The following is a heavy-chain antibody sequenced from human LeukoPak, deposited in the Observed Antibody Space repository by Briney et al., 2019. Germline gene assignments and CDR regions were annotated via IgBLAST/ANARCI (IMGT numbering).Heavy chain of an antibody. D-gene: IGHD5-18*01. CDR1: GGSISSSSHY. J-gene: IGHJ4*02. CDR3: ARQGYSYGDFDY. CDR2: IYYSGST. Sequence: PSETLSLTCSVSGGSISSSSHYWDWIRQPPGKGLEWIGSIYYSGSTYYNPSLKSRVTISVDTSKNQFSLKLSSVTAADTAVYYCARQGYSYGDFDYWGQGTLVTVSS. V-gene: IGHV4-39*01.